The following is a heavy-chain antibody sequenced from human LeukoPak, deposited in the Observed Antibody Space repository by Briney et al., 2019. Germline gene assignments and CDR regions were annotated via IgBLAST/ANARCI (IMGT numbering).Heavy chain of an antibody. Sequence: GGSLRLSCAASGFTFSSYAMSWVRQAPGKGLEWVANINQDGGTKYYRDFAKGRFTISRDNAKNTLYLQMNTLRAEDTAVYYCARVGMISYSFDYWGQGTLVTVSS. J-gene: IGHJ4*02. CDR3: ARVGMISYSFDY. V-gene: IGHV3-7*01. D-gene: IGHD2-21*01. CDR2: INQDGGTK. CDR1: GFTFSSYA.